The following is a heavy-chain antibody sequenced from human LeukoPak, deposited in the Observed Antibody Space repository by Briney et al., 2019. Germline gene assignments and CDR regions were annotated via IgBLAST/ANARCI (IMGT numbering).Heavy chain of an antibody. CDR1: GGSISSGGYY. CDR3: ARAEGVVAATAYNWFDP. D-gene: IGHD2-15*01. J-gene: IGHJ5*02. CDR2: IYYSGSI. Sequence: SQTLSLTCTVSGGSISSGGYYWSWIRQHPGKGLEWIGYIYYSGSIYYNPSLKSRVTISVDTSKNQSSLKLSSVTAADTAVYYCARAEGVVAATAYNWFDPWGQGTLVPVSS. V-gene: IGHV4-31*03.